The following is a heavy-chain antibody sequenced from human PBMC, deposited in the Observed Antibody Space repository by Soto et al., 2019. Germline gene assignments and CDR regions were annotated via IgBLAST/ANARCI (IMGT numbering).Heavy chain of an antibody. V-gene: IGHV4-59*01. CDR2: ISYTGST. CDR3: EREGVAAPYYYYGMDV. D-gene: IGHD2-15*01. Sequence: SETLSLTCTVSGDSIRSYYWSWIRQPPGKGLEWIGYISYTGSTHYNPSLKSRVTISADTSKNQFSLKLSSVTTADTALYYCEREGVAAPYYYYGMDVWGQGSTVTV. J-gene: IGHJ6*02. CDR1: GDSIRSYY.